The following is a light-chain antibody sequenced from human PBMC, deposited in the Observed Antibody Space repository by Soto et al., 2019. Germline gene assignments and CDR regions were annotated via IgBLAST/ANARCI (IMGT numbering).Light chain of an antibody. V-gene: IGKV1-27*01. J-gene: IGKJ1*01. CDR1: QDISNN. Sequence: DIQMTQSPSSLSASVGDRVTITCRASQDISNNLAWYQQKPGKVPKLLIYAASTLQSGVPPRLSGSGSGTDFTLTISSLQPDDVATYYCQKYNSAPWTFGQGTKVEIK. CDR3: QKYNSAPWT. CDR2: AAS.